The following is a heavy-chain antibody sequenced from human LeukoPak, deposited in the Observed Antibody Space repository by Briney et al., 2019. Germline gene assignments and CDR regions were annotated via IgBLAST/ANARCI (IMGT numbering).Heavy chain of an antibody. Sequence: GGSLRLSCAASGFTFSNYWMHWVRQAPGKGLVWLSRINSDGSSTSYADSVKGRFTISRDNAKSTLYLQMDSLRVEDTALYYCARGIASSRSVAIDLWGRGTLVVVSS. CDR2: INSDGSST. CDR3: ARGIASSRSVAIDL. CDR1: GFTFSNYW. V-gene: IGHV3-74*01. D-gene: IGHD6-13*01. J-gene: IGHJ4*02.